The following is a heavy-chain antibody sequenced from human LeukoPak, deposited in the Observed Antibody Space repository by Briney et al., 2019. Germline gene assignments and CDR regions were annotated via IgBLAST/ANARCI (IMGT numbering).Heavy chain of an antibody. CDR3: ARLTNWQYTQSYYGLDF. Sequence: SEALSLTCTVSDGSISGYYWSWIRQAPGKGLEWIGYVSYSGSTNYKPSLKSRVTISVDTSRNQFSLKLSSVTAADTAIYYCARLTNWQYTQSYYGLDFWGQGTSVTVSS. CDR1: DGSISGYY. J-gene: IGHJ6*02. D-gene: IGHD1-1*01. CDR2: VSYSGST. V-gene: IGHV4-59*01.